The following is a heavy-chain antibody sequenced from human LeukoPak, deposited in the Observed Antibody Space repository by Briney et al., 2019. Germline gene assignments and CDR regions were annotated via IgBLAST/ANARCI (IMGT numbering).Heavy chain of an antibody. Sequence: GGSLRLSCAASGFTFSSYWMSWVRQAPGKGLEWVANIKQDGSEKYYVDSVKGRFTISRDNAKNSLYLQMNSLRAEDTAVYYCARGHYDSSGYPLDHWGQGTLVTVSS. CDR2: IKQDGSEK. V-gene: IGHV3-7*02. CDR3: ARGHYDSSGYPLDH. D-gene: IGHD3-22*01. CDR1: GFTFSSYW. J-gene: IGHJ4*02.